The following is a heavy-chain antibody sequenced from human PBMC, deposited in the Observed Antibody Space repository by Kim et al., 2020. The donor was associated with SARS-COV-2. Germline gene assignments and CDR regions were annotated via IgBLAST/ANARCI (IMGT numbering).Heavy chain of an antibody. Sequence: SETLSFTCTVSGASISTYYWSWIRQPAGKGLEWIGWIHHSGSSNYNSSLKSRVALSLDTTNNQFSLKLTSVTVPDTAVYYCARGGASSEWFGSWGQGTLLSVSS. J-gene: IGHJ5*01. CDR1: GASISTYY. V-gene: IGHV4-4*07. D-gene: IGHD6-19*01. CDR2: IHHSGSS. CDR3: ARGGASSEWFGS.